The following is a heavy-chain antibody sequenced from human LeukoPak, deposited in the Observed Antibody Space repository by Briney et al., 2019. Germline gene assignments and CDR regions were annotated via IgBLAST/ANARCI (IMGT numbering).Heavy chain of an antibody. CDR3: ASPGIAAAYFQH. J-gene: IGHJ1*01. V-gene: IGHV1-69*13. Sequence: VASLKVSCKASGGTFSSYAISWVRQAPGQGLEWMGGIIPIFGTANYAQKFQGRVTITADESTSTAYMELSSLRSEGTAVYYCASPGIAAAYFQHWGQGTLVTVSS. D-gene: IGHD6-13*01. CDR2: IIPIFGTA. CDR1: GGTFSSYA.